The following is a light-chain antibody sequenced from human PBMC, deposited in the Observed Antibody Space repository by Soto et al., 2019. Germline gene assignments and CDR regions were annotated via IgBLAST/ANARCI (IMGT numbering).Light chain of an antibody. CDR3: QQYSSDST. V-gene: IGKV1-5*03. CDR1: HNINNW. Sequence: DIQMTQSPSTLSASVGDRVTITCRASHNINNWLAWYQQNTGKSPKLLIYRASSLEHGVPSRFSGRGSGIDFIFTITSLQPDDFATYYCQQYSSDSTFGQGTKVEIK. J-gene: IGKJ1*01. CDR2: RAS.